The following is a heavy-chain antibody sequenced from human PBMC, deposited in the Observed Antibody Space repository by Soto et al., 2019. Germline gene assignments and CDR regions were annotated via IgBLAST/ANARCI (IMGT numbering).Heavy chain of an antibody. CDR3: AAATTWNFHFPY. D-gene: IGHD1-7*01. V-gene: IGHV3-33*03. J-gene: IGHJ4*02. Sequence: QAQLVASGGGVVQPGTSLRLSCAASGFTISTHGMHWVRQAPGKGLEWLANIWYDGSNKFYAESVKGRFSISKDNSKNTLYLHMSSLRAEDTAVYYCAAATTWNFHFPYRGQRTQVTVSS. CDR2: IWYDGSNK. CDR1: GFTISTHG.